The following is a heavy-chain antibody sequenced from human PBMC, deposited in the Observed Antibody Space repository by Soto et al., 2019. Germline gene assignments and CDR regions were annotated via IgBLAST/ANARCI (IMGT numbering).Heavy chain of an antibody. D-gene: IGHD1-1*01. Sequence: QVQLVQSGAEVKKPGASVKVSCKASGYTFTSYGICWVRQAPGQGLEWMGWISAYNGNTNYAQKLQGRVTMTTDTSTSTAYMELRSLRSDDTAVYYRAKVPGQLDRNWFDPWGQGTLVTVSS. CDR3: AKVPGQLDRNWFDP. CDR2: ISAYNGNT. J-gene: IGHJ5*02. CDR1: GYTFTSYG. V-gene: IGHV1-18*01.